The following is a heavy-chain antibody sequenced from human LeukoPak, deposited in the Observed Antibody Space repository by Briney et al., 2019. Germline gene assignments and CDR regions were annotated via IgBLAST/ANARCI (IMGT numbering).Heavy chain of an antibody. CDR3: ARDLKKTPPRN. J-gene: IGHJ4*02. CDR2: LSGSDGST. V-gene: IGHV3-23*01. Sequence: PGGSLRLSCAASGFSLSSYAMSWVRQAPGKGLEWVSGLSGSDGSTYYADSVKGRFTISRDTSKNALYLQMNSLRAEDTAVYYCARDLKKTPPRNWGQGTLVTVSS. D-gene: IGHD1-14*01. CDR1: GFSLSSYA.